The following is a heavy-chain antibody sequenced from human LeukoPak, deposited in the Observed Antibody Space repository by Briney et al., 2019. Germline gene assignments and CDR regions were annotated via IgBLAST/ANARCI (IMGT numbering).Heavy chain of an antibody. V-gene: IGHV3-33*01. CDR1: GFTFSSYG. J-gene: IGHJ4*02. CDR3: ARDLWDIVVVPAAMGYYFDY. CDR2: IWYDGSNK. D-gene: IGHD2-2*01. Sequence: GGSLRLSCAASGFTFSSYGMHWVRQAPGKGLEWVAVIWYDGSNKYYADSVKGRFTISRDNSKNTLYLQMNSLRAEDTAVYYCARDLWDIVVVPAAMGYYFDYWGQGILVTVSS.